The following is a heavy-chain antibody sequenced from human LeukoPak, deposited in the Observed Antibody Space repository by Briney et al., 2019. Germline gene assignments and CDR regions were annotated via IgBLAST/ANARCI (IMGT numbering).Heavy chain of an antibody. D-gene: IGHD1-1*01. CDR3: ARVGARDLQRVFDY. V-gene: IGHV3-7*01. CDR2: MKQDGAEK. Sequence: MKQDGAEKHYAESVEGRFIISRDNAKNSLYLEMDSLKVEDTAVYYCARVGARDLQRVFDYWGQGTLVTVSS. J-gene: IGHJ4*02.